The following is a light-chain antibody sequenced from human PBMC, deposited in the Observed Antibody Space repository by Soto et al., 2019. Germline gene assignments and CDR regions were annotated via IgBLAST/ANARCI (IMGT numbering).Light chain of an antibody. V-gene: IGKV3-15*01. J-gene: IGKJ1*01. CDR3: HQYNNWPPWT. Sequence: DIVMTQSPPTLSVSPGDTATVTCRASQSVSSNLAWYQQKPGQAPRLLIYGASTRATGIPARFSGSGSGTEFTLTISSLQSEDYAVYYCHQYNNWPPWTFGQGTKVDIK. CDR2: GAS. CDR1: QSVSSN.